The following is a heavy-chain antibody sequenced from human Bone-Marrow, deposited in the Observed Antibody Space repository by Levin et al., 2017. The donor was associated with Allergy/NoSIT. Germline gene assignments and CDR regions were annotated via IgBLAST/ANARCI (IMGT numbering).Heavy chain of an antibody. CDR3: ARLQDYTSGYGAQFFDV. CDR1: GGSINREY. D-gene: IGHD6-25*01. Sequence: SQTLSLTCTVSGGSINREYWSWIRQPPGKGLEWLGFIYYSGSTVYNPSLKSPITISLDTSKNQFSLTLKSVTAADTAVYYCARLQDYTSGYGAQFFDVWGQGTMVTVSS. V-gene: IGHV4-59*01. CDR2: IYYSGST. J-gene: IGHJ3*01.